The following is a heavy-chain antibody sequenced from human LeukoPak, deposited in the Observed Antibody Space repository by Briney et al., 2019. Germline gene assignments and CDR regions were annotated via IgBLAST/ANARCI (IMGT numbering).Heavy chain of an antibody. D-gene: IGHD5-18*01. CDR1: GGSFSGYY. CDR3: ARSPGYSFSTLFDY. Sequence: SETLSLTCAVYGGSFSGYYWSWIRRPPGKGLEWIGEINHSGSTNYNPSLKSRVTISVDTSKNQFSLKLSSVTAADTAVYYCARSPGYSFSTLFDYWGQGTLVTVSS. V-gene: IGHV4-34*01. J-gene: IGHJ4*02. CDR2: INHSGST.